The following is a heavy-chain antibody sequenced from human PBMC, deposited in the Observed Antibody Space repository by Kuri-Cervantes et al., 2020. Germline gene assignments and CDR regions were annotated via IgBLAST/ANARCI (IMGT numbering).Heavy chain of an antibody. V-gene: IGHV1-8*01. J-gene: IGHJ3*02. CDR1: GYTFTSYD. D-gene: IGHD1-26*01. CDR3: ARSPQIIVGANAFDI. Sequence: ASVKVSCKASGYTFTSYDINWVRQATGQGLEWMGWMNPNSGNTVYAQKFQGRVTMTRNTSISTAYMELSSLRSEDTAVYYCARSPQIIVGANAFDIWGQGTMVTVSS. CDR2: MNPNSGNT.